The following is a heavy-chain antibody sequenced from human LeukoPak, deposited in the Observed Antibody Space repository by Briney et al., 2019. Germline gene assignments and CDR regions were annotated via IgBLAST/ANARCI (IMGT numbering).Heavy chain of an antibody. J-gene: IGHJ3*02. CDR1: GFTFSSYG. CDR3: AGETVTIRGTDGFDI. Sequence: GGSLRLSCAASGFTFSSYGLHWVRQAPGKXLEWVAVISYDGSNKHYADSVKGRFTVSRDNSKNTLYLQMNSLRAEDTAVYYCAGETVTIRGTDGFDIWGQGTMVTVFS. CDR2: ISYDGSNK. V-gene: IGHV3-30*03. D-gene: IGHD4-17*01.